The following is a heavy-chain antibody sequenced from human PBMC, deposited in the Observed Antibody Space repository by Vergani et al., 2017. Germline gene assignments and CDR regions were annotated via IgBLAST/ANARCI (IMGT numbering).Heavy chain of an antibody. Sequence: QVQLVESGGGVVQPGRSLRLSCAASGFTFSSYGMHWVRQAPGKGLEWVAVISYVGSNKYYADSVKGRFTISRDNSKNTLYLQMNSLRAEDTAVYYCAKDGIAAAGYHMYYFDYWGQGTLVTVSS. D-gene: IGHD6-13*01. V-gene: IGHV3-30*18. CDR2: ISYVGSNK. CDR1: GFTFSSYG. J-gene: IGHJ4*02. CDR3: AKDGIAAAGYHMYYFDY.